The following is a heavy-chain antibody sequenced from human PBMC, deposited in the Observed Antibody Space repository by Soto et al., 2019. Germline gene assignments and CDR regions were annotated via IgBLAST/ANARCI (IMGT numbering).Heavy chain of an antibody. V-gene: IGHV4-34*01. D-gene: IGHD3-10*01. CDR3: ARAGIGYYGSGRLYNT. Sequence: PSETLSLTCAVYGGSFSGYYWSWIRQPPGKGLEWIGEINHSGSTNYNPSLKSRVTISVDTSKNQFSLKLSSVTAADTAVYYCARAGIGYYGSGRLYNTWGQGTMVTVSS. J-gene: IGHJ3*02. CDR2: INHSGST. CDR1: GGSFSGYY.